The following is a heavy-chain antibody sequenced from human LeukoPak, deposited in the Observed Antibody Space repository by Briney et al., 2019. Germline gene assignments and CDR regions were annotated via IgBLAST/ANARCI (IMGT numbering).Heavy chain of an antibody. CDR2: IIPILGIA. J-gene: IGHJ4*02. CDR1: GGTFSSYA. D-gene: IGHD3-22*01. CDR3: ARTPYYYDSSGYIHYFDY. V-gene: IGHV1-69*04. Sequence: GASVKVPCKASGGTFSSYAISWVRQAPGQGLEWMGRIIPILGIANYAQKFQGRVTITADKSTSTAYMELSSLRSEDTAVYYCARTPYYYDSSGYIHYFDYWGQGTLVTVSS.